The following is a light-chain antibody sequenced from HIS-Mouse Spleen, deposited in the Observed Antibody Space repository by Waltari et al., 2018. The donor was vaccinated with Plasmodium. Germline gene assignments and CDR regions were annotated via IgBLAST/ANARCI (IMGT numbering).Light chain of an antibody. J-gene: IGLJ3*02. CDR1: SSNLGSNT. V-gene: IGLV1-44*01. CDR3: AAWDDSLNGPV. Sequence: QSVLTQPPSASGTPGQRVTISCSGRSSNLGSNTVTWYQQLPGTAPKLLIYSNNQRPSGVPDRFSGSKSGTSASLAISGLQSEDEADYYCAAWDDSLNGPVFGGGTKLTVL. CDR2: SNN.